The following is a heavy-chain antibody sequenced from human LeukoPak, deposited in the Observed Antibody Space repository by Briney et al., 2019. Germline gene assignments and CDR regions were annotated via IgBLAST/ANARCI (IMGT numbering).Heavy chain of an antibody. Sequence: PSETLSLTCAVYGESFSGYYWTWIRQPPGKGLEWIGQINHSGSTNYNPSLKSRVTISVATSKNQFSLNLNSVTAADTAVYYYARRGSTGTTTVDYWGQGTLVTVSS. D-gene: IGHD1-1*01. CDR2: INHSGST. J-gene: IGHJ4*02. V-gene: IGHV4-34*01. CDR3: ARRGSTGTTTVDY. CDR1: GESFSGYY.